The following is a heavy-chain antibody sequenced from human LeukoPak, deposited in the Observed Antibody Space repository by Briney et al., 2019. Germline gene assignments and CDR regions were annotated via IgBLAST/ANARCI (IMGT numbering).Heavy chain of an antibody. Sequence: GGSLRLSCTASGFTFGDYAMSWVRQAPGKGLEWVGFIRSKAYGGTTEYAASVKGRFTISRDDSKSIAYLQMNSLKTEDTAVYYCTRAGFGSGSYYSLLTYYYYMDVWGKGTTVTISS. CDR1: GFTFGDYA. D-gene: IGHD3-10*01. CDR3: TRAGFGSGSYYSLLTYYYYMDV. J-gene: IGHJ6*03. V-gene: IGHV3-49*04. CDR2: IRSKAYGGTT.